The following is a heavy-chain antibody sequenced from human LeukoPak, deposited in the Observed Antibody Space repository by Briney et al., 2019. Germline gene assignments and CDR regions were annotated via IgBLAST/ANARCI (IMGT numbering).Heavy chain of an antibody. Sequence: SQTLSLTCAISGDSVSSIITAWNWIRQSPSRGLEWLGRTYYRSKWYYDYAVSMKSRITIKPDTSKNQFSLQLNSVTPEDTAVYYCSRSGDFEDSWGQGTLVTVSS. D-gene: IGHD4-17*01. CDR3: SRSGDFEDS. J-gene: IGHJ4*02. V-gene: IGHV6-1*01. CDR1: GDSVSSIITA. CDR2: TYYRSKWYY.